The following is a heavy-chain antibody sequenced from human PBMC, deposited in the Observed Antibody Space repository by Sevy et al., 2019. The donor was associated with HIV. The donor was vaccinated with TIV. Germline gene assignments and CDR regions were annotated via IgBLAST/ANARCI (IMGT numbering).Heavy chain of an antibody. J-gene: IGHJ6*02. CDR1: GFTFSSYA. V-gene: IGHV3-30-3*01. Sequence: GGSLILSCAASGFTFSSYAMHWVRHAPGKGLEWVAVISYDGSNKYYADSVKGRFTISRDNSKNTLYLQMDGLRAEDTALYYCARDDEPDYYYFDMDVWGQGTTVTVSS. CDR2: ISYDGSNK. CDR3: ARDDEPDYYYFDMDV.